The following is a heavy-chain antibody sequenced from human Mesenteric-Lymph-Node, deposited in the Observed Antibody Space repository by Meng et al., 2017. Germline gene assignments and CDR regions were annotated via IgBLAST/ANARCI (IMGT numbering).Heavy chain of an antibody. V-gene: IGHV4-31*03. CDR3: ARTNYGDYNWFDP. D-gene: IGHD4-17*01. J-gene: IGHJ5*02. CDR2: IYYSGST. Sequence: QGQLPESGPGLVKPSQTLSLTFPFSAGSISGGGFYWSWIRQHPGKGLEWIGYIYYSGSTYYNPSLRSRVAISIDTSKNQFSLKLTSVTAADTAVYFCARTNYGDYNWFDPWGQGTLVTVSS. CDR1: AGSISGGGFY.